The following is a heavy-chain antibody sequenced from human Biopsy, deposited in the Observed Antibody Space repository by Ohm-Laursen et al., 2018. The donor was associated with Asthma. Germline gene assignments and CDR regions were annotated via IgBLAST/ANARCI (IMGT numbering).Heavy chain of an antibody. CDR1: GFTFGDYC. CDR2: IKHDGSEK. Sequence: GSLRLSCAASGFTFGDYCMNWVRQVPGQGLEWVANIKHDGSEKNHVDSLKGRFTISRDNAKNLLFLQMNSLRAEDTAVYYCARTFPFWSPYHAEHYQLWGQGTLVTVSS. V-gene: IGHV3-7*01. CDR3: ARTFPFWSPYHAEHYQL. J-gene: IGHJ1*01. D-gene: IGHD3-3*01.